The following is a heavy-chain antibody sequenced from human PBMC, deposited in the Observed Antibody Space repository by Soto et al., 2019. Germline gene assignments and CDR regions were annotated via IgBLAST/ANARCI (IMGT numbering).Heavy chain of an antibody. D-gene: IGHD3-16*01. Sequence: GGSLRLSCAASGFTFSSYAMSWVRQAPGKGLEWVSAISGSGGSTYYADSVKGRFTISRDNSKNTLYPQMNSLRAEDTAVYYCAKSVGSYAIWGDAFDIWGQGTMVTVSS. V-gene: IGHV3-23*01. CDR3: AKSVGSYAIWGDAFDI. CDR2: ISGSGGST. CDR1: GFTFSSYA. J-gene: IGHJ3*02.